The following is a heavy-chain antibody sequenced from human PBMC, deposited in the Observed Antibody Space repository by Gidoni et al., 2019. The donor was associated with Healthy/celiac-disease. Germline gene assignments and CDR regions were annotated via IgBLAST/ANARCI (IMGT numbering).Heavy chain of an antibody. Sequence: QLQLQESGPGLVKPSETLSLTCTVSGGSISSSSYYWGWIRQPPGKGLEWIGSIYYSGSTYYNPSLKSRVTISVDTSKNQFSLKLSSVTAADTAVYYCARRSQWISDNDAFDIWGQGTMVTVFS. CDR2: IYYSGST. V-gene: IGHV4-39*01. CDR1: GGSISSSSYY. J-gene: IGHJ3*02. D-gene: IGHD5-12*01. CDR3: ARRSQWISDNDAFDI.